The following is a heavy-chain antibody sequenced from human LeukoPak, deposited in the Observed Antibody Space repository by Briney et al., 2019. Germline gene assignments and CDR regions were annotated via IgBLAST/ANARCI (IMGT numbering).Heavy chain of an antibody. CDR3: AKSGGYGLIDY. J-gene: IGHJ4*02. V-gene: IGHV4-39*01. D-gene: IGHD1-26*01. CDR1: GASVSGSNYY. CDR2: IYSSGST. Sequence: PSETLSLTCAVSGASVSGSNYYWGWIRQPPGKGLEWIGNIYSSGSTYYNASLQSRVTISIDTSKNQFSLRLNSVTAADTAMYFCAKSGGYGLIDYWGQGTRVIVSS.